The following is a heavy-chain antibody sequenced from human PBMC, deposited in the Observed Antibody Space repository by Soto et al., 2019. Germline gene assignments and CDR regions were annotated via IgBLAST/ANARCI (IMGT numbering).Heavy chain of an antibody. J-gene: IGHJ4*02. CDR1: GGSVSGYC. CDR3: ARHLPYCSSTSCQIFDY. Sequence: SETLSLTCAVSGGSVSGYCWSWIRQPPGKGLEWIGFIYYTGSTNYNPSLKSRVTISVDTSKNQFSLKLTSVTAADTAVYYCARHLPYCSSTSCQIFDYWGQGTRVTVSS. D-gene: IGHD2-2*01. V-gene: IGHV4-59*08. CDR2: IYYTGST.